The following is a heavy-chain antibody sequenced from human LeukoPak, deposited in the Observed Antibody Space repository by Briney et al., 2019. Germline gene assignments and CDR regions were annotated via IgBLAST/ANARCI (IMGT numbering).Heavy chain of an antibody. V-gene: IGHV1-46*01. CDR2: INPSRGST. CDR3: ARDVSARGAGVAAPGLLPLMNYFGFYMDV. CDR1: GYIFSMFW. Sequence: GASVKVSCKTSGYIFSMFWMHWVRQAPGQGLEWMGIINPSRGSTAYAHKFQGRVSMTGDVTTSTVNMELSGLTSDDTGIYFCARDVSARGAGVAAPGLLPLMNYFGFYMDVWGKGTSVTVSS. D-gene: IGHD6-19*01. J-gene: IGHJ6*03.